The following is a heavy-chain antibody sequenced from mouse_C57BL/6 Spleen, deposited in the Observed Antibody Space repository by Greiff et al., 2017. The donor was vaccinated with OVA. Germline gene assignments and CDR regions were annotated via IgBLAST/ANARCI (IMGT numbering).Heavy chain of an antibody. CDR1: GFTFSSYA. CDR2: ISDGGSYT. V-gene: IGHV5-4*01. Sequence: EVHLVESGGGLVKPGGSLKLSCAASGFTFSSYAMSWVRQTPEKRLEWVATISDGGSYTYYPDNVKGRFTISRDNAKNNLYLQMSHLKSEDTAMYYCARDQRTGTVAWFAYWGQGTLVTVSA. J-gene: IGHJ3*01. CDR3: ARDQRTGTVAWFAY. D-gene: IGHD4-1*01.